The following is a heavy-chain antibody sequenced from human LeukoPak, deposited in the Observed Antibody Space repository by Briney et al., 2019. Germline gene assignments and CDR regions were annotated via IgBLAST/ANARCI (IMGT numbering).Heavy chain of an antibody. V-gene: IGHV3-13*01. CDR1: GFAFSSYD. J-gene: IGHJ4*02. CDR3: ARAASYNYNNRPYLFDS. CDR2: IGAFGDT. Sequence: GGSLRLSWAASGFAFSSYDMHWVRQASGKGLEWVSGIGAFGDTYYGVAVRGRFTISRDKAKNSLYLQMNSLGAGDTAVYFCARAASYNYNNRPYLFDSWGQGTLVAVSS. D-gene: IGHD3-10*01.